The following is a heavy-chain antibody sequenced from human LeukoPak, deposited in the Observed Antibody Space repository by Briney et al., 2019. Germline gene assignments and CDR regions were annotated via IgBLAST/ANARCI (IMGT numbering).Heavy chain of an antibody. V-gene: IGHV1-3*01. J-gene: IGHJ6*02. CDR3: ARDATYCRGSTCSYYGLDV. Sequence: ASVKVSCKASGYTFTSYAMHWVRQAPGQGVEWMGWMNAGNGNTKYSQKFQGRGSISRDTSATTAYMELSSLTSEDTAVYYCARDATYCRGSTCSYYGLDVWGQGTTVTVSS. CDR2: MNAGNGNT. CDR1: GYTFTSYA. D-gene: IGHD2-15*01.